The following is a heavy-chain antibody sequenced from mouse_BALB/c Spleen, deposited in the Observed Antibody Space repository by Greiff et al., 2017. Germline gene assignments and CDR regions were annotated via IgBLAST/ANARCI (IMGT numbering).Heavy chain of an antibody. V-gene: IGHV1-9*01. CDR3: AREGVYYGSSYGAMDY. D-gene: IGHD1-1*01. J-gene: IGHJ4*01. CDR1: GYTFSSYW. CDR2: ILPGSGST. Sequence: VHLVESGAELMKPGASVKISCKATGYTFSSYWIEWVKQRPGHGLEWIGEILPGSGSTNYNEKFKGKATFTADTSSNTAYMQLSSLTSEDSAVYYCAREGVYYGSSYGAMDYWGQGTSVTVSS.